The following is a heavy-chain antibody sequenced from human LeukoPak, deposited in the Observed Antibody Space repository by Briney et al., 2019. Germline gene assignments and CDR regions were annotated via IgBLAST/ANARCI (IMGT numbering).Heavy chain of an antibody. V-gene: IGHV4-34*01. CDR1: GGSFSGYD. D-gene: IGHD6-19*01. Sequence: SETLSLTCAVYGGSFSGYDWSWIRQPPGKGLEWIGEINHSGSTNYNPSLKSRVTISVDTSKNQFSLKLSSVTAADTAVYYCARVLEVLAEAGFDYWGQGTLVTVSS. J-gene: IGHJ4*02. CDR3: ARVLEVLAEAGFDY. CDR2: INHSGST.